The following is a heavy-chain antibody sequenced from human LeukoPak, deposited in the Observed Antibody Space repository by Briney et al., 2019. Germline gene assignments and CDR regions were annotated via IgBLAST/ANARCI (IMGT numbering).Heavy chain of an antibody. CDR1: GGSISTSSSY. V-gene: IGHV4-39*01. J-gene: IGHJ6*03. CDR3: AKGYSSGWSFHYYYIDV. CDR2: MYYSGST. Sequence: SETLSLTCTVSGGSISTSSSYWGWIRQPPGMRLEWIGTMYYSGSTYYNPSLKSRVTISVHTSKNQFSLKLSSVTAADTAVYYCAKGYSSGWSFHYYYIDVWGKGTTVTVSS. D-gene: IGHD6-19*01.